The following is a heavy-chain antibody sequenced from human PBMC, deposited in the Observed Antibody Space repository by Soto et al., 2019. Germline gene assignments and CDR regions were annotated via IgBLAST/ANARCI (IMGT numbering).Heavy chain of an antibody. V-gene: IGHV3-30-3*01. CDR2: ISHDGINK. Sequence: QVRLVESGGGVVQPGRSLRLSCTASGFSFSSYAMYWFRQPPGKGLEXVAVISHDGINKHYADSVKGRVTVSRDNSNHSLDLQLNSLRGEDTAMYYCARDMYSSDYFVKWFEPWGQGTLVTVSS. CDR3: ARDMYSSDYFVKWFEP. CDR1: GFSFSSYA. D-gene: IGHD6-19*01. J-gene: IGHJ5*02.